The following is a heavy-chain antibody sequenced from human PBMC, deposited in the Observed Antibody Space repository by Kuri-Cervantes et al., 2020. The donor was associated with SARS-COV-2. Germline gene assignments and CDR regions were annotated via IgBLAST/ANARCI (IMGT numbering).Heavy chain of an antibody. D-gene: IGHD6-13*01. J-gene: IGHJ4*02. Sequence: SETLSLTCAVYGGSFSGYYWSWIRQPPGKGLEWIGEINHSGSTNYNPSLKSRVTISVDTSKNQFSLKLSSVTAADTAVYYCARVVGYSSSWYYFGYWGQGTLVTVSS. CDR2: INHSGST. CDR1: GGSFSGYY. V-gene: IGHV4-34*01. CDR3: ARVVGYSSSWYYFGY.